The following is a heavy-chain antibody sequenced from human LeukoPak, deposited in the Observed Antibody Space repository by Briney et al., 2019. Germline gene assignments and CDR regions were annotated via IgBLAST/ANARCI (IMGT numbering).Heavy chain of an antibody. CDR2: INSDGSST. CDR3: ARVVVPAAIDWFDP. D-gene: IGHD2-2*01. Sequence: GGSLRLSCAASGFTFSSYWMHWVRQAPGKGLVWVSRINSDGSSTSHADSVKGRFTISRDNAKNTLYLQMNSLRAEDTAVYYCARVVVPAAIDWFDPWGQGTLVTVSS. CDR1: GFTFSSYW. V-gene: IGHV3-74*01. J-gene: IGHJ5*02.